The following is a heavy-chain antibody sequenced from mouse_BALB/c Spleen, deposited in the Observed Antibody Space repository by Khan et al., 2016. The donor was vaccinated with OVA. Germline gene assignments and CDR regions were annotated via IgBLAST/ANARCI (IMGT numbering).Heavy chain of an antibody. CDR3: AGDGSRYSDAMDY. V-gene: IGHV3-2*02. Sequence: VQLKESGPGLVKPSQSLSLTCTVTGYSITTDYAWNWLRQFPGNKLEWMGYISYSGSTNYNPALKSRISITRDISKNQFSLQLNSVTTEDTATYYWAGDGSRYSDAMDYWGQGTSVTVSS. CDR1: GYSITTDYA. CDR2: ISYSGST. J-gene: IGHJ4*01. D-gene: IGHD2-3*01.